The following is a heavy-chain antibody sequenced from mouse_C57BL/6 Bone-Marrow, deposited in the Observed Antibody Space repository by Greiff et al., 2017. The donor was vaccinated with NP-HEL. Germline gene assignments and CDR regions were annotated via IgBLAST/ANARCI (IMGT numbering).Heavy chain of an antibody. CDR2: FFPGSGST. CDR3: ARGAVPTIVADWYFDV. J-gene: IGHJ1*03. Sequence: LQESGPELVKPGASVKISCKASGYTFTDYYINWVKQRPGQGLEWIGWFFPGSGSTYYNEKFKGKATFTVDKSSSTAYMLLSSLTSEDSAVYFCARGAVPTIVADWYFDVGGTGTGVTVTA. V-gene: IGHV1-75*01. D-gene: IGHD1-1*01. CDR1: GYTFTDYY.